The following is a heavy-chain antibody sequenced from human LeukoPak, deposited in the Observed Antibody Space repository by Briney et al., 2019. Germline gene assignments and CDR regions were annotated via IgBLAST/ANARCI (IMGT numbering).Heavy chain of an antibody. Sequence: GGSLRPSCAASEFSVGSNYMTWVRQAPGKGLEWVSLIYSGGSTYYADSVKGRFTISRDNSKNTLYLQMNSLRAEDTAVYYCAKITDGELRRFDYWGQGTLVTVSS. D-gene: IGHD1-26*01. CDR1: EFSVGSNY. CDR3: AKITDGELRRFDY. J-gene: IGHJ4*02. V-gene: IGHV3-66*02. CDR2: IYSGGST.